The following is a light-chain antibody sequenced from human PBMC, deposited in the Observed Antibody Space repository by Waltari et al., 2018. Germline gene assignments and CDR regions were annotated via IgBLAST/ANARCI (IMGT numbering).Light chain of an antibody. CDR3: MQGSHWPYS. J-gene: IGKJ2*03. Sequence: DVVLTQSPLSLPVTLGQAASISCRSSQSLVHSNGGTFLSWFHQRPGQSPRRLIYKISNRDSGVPDRFSGSGSGPDFTLKTSRVEAEDVGVYYCMQGSHWPYSFGQGTKLEIK. CDR1: QSLVHSNGGTF. CDR2: KIS. V-gene: IGKV2-30*02.